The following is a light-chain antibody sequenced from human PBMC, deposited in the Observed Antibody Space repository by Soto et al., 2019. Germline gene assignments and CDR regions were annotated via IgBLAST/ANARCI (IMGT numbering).Light chain of an antibody. CDR1: QGIGTY. V-gene: IGKV1-9*01. J-gene: IGKJ1*01. Sequence: ILFLQSPSSMYASVGDRVTVTCRASQGIGTYVVWYQQKSGKAPTVRIDASSPLQTGVPSRCSGIGSGTDVSLTISSLHTEDVATYYCQQVDSYPRTFGQGTKVDIK. CDR3: QQVDSYPRT. CDR2: ASS.